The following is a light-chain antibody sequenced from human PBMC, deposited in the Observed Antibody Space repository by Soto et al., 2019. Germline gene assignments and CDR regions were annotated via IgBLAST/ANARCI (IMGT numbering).Light chain of an antibody. CDR3: QQYYSTPWT. Sequence: DIVMTQSPDSLAESLGEGATINCKSSQSVLYTSNNNNFLSWYQQKPGQPPKLLIYWASTRESGVPDRFRGSGSGTDFTLTISSLQAEDVAVYYCQQYYSTPWTFGQGTKVEIK. CDR2: WAS. V-gene: IGKV4-1*01. CDR1: QSVLYTSNNNNF. J-gene: IGKJ1*01.